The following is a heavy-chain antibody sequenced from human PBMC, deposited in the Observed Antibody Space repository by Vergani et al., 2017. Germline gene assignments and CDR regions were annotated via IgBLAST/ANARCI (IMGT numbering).Heavy chain of an antibody. CDR2: IYYSGST. CDR1: GGSISSGGYY. V-gene: IGHV4-31*03. J-gene: IGHJ5*02. D-gene: IGHD2-2*01. Sequence: QVQLQESGPGLVKPSQTLSLTCTVSGGSISSGGYYWSWIRQHPGKGLEWIGYIYYSGSTYYNPSLKSRVTISVDTSKNQFSLKLSSVTAAVTAVYYCARAHIVVVPAAYHWFDPWGQGTLVTVSS. CDR3: ARAHIVVVPAAYHWFDP.